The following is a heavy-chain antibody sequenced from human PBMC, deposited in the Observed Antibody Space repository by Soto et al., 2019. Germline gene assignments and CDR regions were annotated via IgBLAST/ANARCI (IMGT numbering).Heavy chain of an antibody. D-gene: IGHD1-26*01. V-gene: IGHV3-23*01. Sequence: EVQLLESGGDLVQPGGSLRLSCAASGFTFSNYAMSWVRQAPGKGLEWVSVISGGGDSTHYLGSVKGRFTISRDNSKNTLYLHMNSLRTEDTAVYYCANARSGSGTTSYAHMDVWGKGTTVTVSS. CDR3: ANARSGSGTTSYAHMDV. CDR1: GFTFSNYA. CDR2: ISGGGDST. J-gene: IGHJ6*03.